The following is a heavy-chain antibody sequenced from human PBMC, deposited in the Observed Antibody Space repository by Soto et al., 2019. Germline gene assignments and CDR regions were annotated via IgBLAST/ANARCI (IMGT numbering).Heavy chain of an antibody. CDR3: SKGTVTGSEYNFYYYGMDV. CDR2: IIPIFGKT. D-gene: IGHD1-1*01. V-gene: IGHV1-69*12. Sequence: QVQLVQSGVEVKKPGSSVKVSCKASGGTLNSYAIDWVRQAPGEGLEWMGGIIPIFGKTYYAQRMQGRAKLTAAESPPTAYRELTTHTSEDTAVYYCSKGTVTGSEYNFYYYGMDVWGQGTTVIVSS. J-gene: IGHJ6*02. CDR1: GGTLNSYA.